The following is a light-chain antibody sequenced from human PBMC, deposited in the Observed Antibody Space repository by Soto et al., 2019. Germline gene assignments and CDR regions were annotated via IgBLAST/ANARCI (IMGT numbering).Light chain of an antibody. J-gene: IGKJ1*01. CDR3: QQYNVYSWT. CDR2: DAS. CDR1: QDISNY. V-gene: IGKV1-33*01. Sequence: GDRVTITCQASQDISNYLNWYQQKPGKAPKLLIYDASNLETGVPARFGGSGSGTEFTLTISSLQPDDFATYYCQQYNVYSWTFGQGTKVDIK.